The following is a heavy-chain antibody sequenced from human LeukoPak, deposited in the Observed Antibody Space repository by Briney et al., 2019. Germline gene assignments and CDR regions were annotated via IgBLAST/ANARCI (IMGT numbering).Heavy chain of an antibody. CDR3: ARDSGQVGYYYYMDV. J-gene: IGHJ6*03. Sequence: GGSLRLSCVASGFSFSTYEFNWVRQAPGKGLEWLSYITTSGGTMYYADSVKGRFTISRDNAKNSLYLQMDSLRPEDTAIYYCARDSGQVGYYYYMDVWGKGTTVTISS. V-gene: IGHV3-48*03. CDR1: GFSFSTYE. CDR2: ITTSGGTM.